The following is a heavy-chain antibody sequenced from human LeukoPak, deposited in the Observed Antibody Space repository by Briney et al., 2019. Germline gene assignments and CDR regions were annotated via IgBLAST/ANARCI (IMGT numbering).Heavy chain of an antibody. CDR1: GFTFSSYA. CDR3: AREDCSGKSGFRSWFAP. D-gene: IGHD2-15*01. Sequence: GGSLRLSCAASGFTFSSYAMNWVRQAPGKGLEWVALISYDGSNKNYADSVKGRFTISRDNSKNPLYLQMNSLRAEDTAVNYWAREDCSGKSGFRSWFAPWGKETLVIVS. V-gene: IGHV3-30-3*01. J-gene: IGHJ5*02. CDR2: ISYDGSNK.